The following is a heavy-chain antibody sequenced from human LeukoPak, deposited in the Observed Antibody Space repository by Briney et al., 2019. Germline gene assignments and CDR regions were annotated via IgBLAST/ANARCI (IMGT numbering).Heavy chain of an antibody. V-gene: IGHV3-11*03. D-gene: IGHD4-17*01. Sequence: GGPLRLSCAASGFAFSDYYMNWIRQSPGKALEWVSYISSSSSYTNYADSVKARFTISRDNAKNLLYLQMTSLRAEDTAVYYCAKARLRNDAFDIWGQGTRVTVSS. J-gene: IGHJ3*02. CDR1: GFAFSDYY. CDR3: AKARLRNDAFDI. CDR2: ISSSSSYT.